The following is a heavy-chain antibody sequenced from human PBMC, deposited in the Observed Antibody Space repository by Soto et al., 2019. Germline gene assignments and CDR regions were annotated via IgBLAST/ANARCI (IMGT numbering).Heavy chain of an antibody. J-gene: IGHJ4*02. CDR1: GFTFSDYS. CDR2: ISSSSSYI. D-gene: IGHD2-8*01. V-gene: IGHV3-21*01. Sequence: GGSLRLSCAASGFTFSDYSVNWVRQAPGKGLEWVSFISSSSSYIYYADSVKGRFTISRDNAKNSVYLQMNSLRAEDTAVYYCARVSDDIVLTSEWWGQGTLVTVSS. CDR3: ARVSDDIVLTSEW.